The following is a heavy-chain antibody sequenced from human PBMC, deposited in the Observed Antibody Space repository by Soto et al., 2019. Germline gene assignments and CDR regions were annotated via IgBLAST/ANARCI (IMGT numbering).Heavy chain of an antibody. CDR2: INWHGGST. V-gene: IGHV3-20*01. J-gene: IGHJ6*03. CDR1: GFTFDEYG. D-gene: IGHD2-2*01. Sequence: ESVGGVVRPGGSLRLSCAASGFTFDEYGMSWVRQAPGKGLEWVSGINWHGGSTGYADSVKGRFTISRDNAKNSLYLQMNSLRAEDTALYHCAREGAGDIVVVPAANSYYYYYMDVWGKGTTVTVSS. CDR3: AREGAGDIVVVPAANSYYYYYMDV.